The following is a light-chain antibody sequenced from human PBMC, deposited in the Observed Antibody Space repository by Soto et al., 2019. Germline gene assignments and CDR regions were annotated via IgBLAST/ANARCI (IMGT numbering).Light chain of an antibody. CDR3: QQSENSPYT. Sequence: EIVLPQSLGTLSLSPGERATLSCRASQSVTRNYLAWYQQKPGQAPRLLIYGASSRATGIPDRFSGSGSGADFTLTISRLEPEDFAVYYCQQSENSPYTFGQGTKLEIK. J-gene: IGKJ2*01. V-gene: IGKV3-20*01. CDR1: QSVTRNY. CDR2: GAS.